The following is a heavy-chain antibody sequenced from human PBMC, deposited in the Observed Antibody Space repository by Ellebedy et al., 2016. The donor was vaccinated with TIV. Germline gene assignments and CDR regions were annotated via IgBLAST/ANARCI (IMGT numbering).Heavy chain of an antibody. V-gene: IGHV4-30-4*01. J-gene: IGHJ4*02. Sequence: SETLSLXXTVSGGSISSGDYYWSWIRQPPGKGLEWIGYIYYSGSTYYNPSLKSRVTISVDTSKNQFSLKLSSVTAADTAVYYCARGGGDYYDSSDYWGQGTLVTVSS. CDR3: ARGGGDYYDSSDY. CDR1: GGSISSGDYY. D-gene: IGHD3-22*01. CDR2: IYYSGST.